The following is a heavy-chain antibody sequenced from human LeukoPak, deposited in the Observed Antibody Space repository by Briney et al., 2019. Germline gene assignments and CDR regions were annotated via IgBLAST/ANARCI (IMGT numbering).Heavy chain of an antibody. Sequence: GGFLRLSCAASGFTFSSYSMNWVRQAPGKGLEWVSSISSSSSYIYYADSVKGRFTISRDNAKNSLYLQMNSLRAEDTAVYYCARDLHHPRHHSSSVYWGQGTLVTVSS. CDR1: GFTFSSYS. CDR3: ARDLHHPRHHSSSVY. V-gene: IGHV3-21*01. D-gene: IGHD6-19*01. CDR2: ISSSSSYI. J-gene: IGHJ4*02.